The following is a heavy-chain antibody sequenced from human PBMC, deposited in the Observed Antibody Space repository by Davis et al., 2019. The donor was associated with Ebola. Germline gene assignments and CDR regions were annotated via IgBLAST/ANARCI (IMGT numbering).Heavy chain of an antibody. Sequence: PGGSLRLSCAASGFTFDNYAMHWVRQAPGRGLEWVSGISWNSGRIGYADSVKGRFTISRDNSKDTLYLQMNSLRAEDTAVYYCAKSDCGTGDCKLLNFWGQGIMVTVSS. CDR1: GFTFDNYA. CDR2: ISWNSGRI. CDR3: AKSDCGTGDCKLLNF. D-gene: IGHD2-21*01. V-gene: IGHV3-9*01. J-gene: IGHJ3*01.